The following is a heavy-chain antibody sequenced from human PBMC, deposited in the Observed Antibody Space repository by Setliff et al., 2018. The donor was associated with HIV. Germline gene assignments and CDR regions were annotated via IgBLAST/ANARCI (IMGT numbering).Heavy chain of an antibody. D-gene: IGHD6-25*01. CDR3: ARVPSGAAGLVRAGFYF. J-gene: IGHJ4*01. CDR1: GYSFTAYG. V-gene: IGHV1-18*01. CDR2: INTDSGHT. Sequence: ASVKVSCKASGYSFTAYGISWVRQAPGQGFEWMGWINTDSGHTNFAQKFQDRVTVTTDTSTNTTYMELRGLRSDDTATYYCARVPSGAAGLVRAGFYFWGQGTLVTAPQ.